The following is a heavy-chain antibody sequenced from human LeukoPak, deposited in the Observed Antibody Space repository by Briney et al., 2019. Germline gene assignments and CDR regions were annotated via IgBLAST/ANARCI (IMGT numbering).Heavy chain of an antibody. D-gene: IGHD2-21*02. CDR3: ARAAHIVVVTAIYYFDY. CDR2: IYYSGST. CDR1: GGSISSGGYY. Sequence: SETLSLTCAVSGGSISSGGYYWSWIRQHPGKGLEWIGYIYYSGSTYYNPSLKSRVTISVDTSKNQFSLKLSSVTAADTAVYYCARAAHIVVVTAIYYFDYWGQGTLVTVSS. V-gene: IGHV4-31*11. J-gene: IGHJ4*02.